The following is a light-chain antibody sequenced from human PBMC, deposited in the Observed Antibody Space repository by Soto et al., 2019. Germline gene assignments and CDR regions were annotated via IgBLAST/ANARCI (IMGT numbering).Light chain of an antibody. J-gene: IGKJ4*01. V-gene: IGKV1-27*01. Sequence: DIQMTQSPSSLSASVGDRVTITCRASQAITNYLAWYQQKPGKVPKLLLYAASTLQSGVPSRFRGSGSGTDFTLTISSLQPEDVATYYCQKYNSAPPTFGGGSRVEIK. CDR1: QAITNY. CDR3: QKYNSAPPT. CDR2: AAS.